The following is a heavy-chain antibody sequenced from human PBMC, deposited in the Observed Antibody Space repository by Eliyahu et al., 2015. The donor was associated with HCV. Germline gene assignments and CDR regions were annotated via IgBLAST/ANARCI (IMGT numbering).Heavy chain of an antibody. V-gene: IGHV3-64*01. CDR1: GFMFNFFA. Sequence: EVQLVESGGGLVQPGGSLRLSCAASGFMFNFFAMHWVRQAPGKGLEHVAAISSDGSRTYEGNSVKGRFTISRDNSQKMLFLQMDRLRPEDTAVYYCVRDGGGNDYIFDSWGQGTLVTVSS. D-gene: IGHD4-11*01. CDR3: VRDGGGNDYIFDS. J-gene: IGHJ4*02. CDR2: ISSDGSRT.